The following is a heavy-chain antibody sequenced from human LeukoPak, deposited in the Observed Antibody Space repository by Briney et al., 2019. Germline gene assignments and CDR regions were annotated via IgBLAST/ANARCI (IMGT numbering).Heavy chain of an antibody. CDR2: ISSSGSTI. J-gene: IGHJ6*03. CDR1: GFTFSDYY. D-gene: IGHD6-19*01. Sequence: SGGSLRLSCAASGFTFSDYYMSWIRQAPGKGLEWVSYISSSGSTIYYADSVKGRFTISRDNAKNSLYLQMNSLRAEDTAVYYCARVGDSSGWYGTYYYYYYMDVWGKGTTVTVSS. V-gene: IGHV3-11*04. CDR3: ARVGDSSGWYGTYYYYYYMDV.